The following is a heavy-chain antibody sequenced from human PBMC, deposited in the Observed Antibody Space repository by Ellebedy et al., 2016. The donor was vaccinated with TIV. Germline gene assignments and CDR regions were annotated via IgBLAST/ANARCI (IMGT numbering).Heavy chain of an antibody. D-gene: IGHD3-10*01. V-gene: IGHV3-66*01. CDR3: ARETFNDVDLKLWGIFDI. J-gene: IGHJ3*02. CDR1: ELTVSSNY. Sequence: GESLKISCAASELTVSSNYMGWVRQAPGKGLEWVSVIGIDSTTYYADSVKGRFTISRDKSKNTLYIEMNSLRAEDTAVYYCARETFNDVDLKLWGIFDIWGQGTVVAVSS. CDR2: IGIDSTT.